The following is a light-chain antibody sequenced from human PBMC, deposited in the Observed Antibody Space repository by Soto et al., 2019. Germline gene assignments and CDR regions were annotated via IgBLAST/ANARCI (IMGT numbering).Light chain of an antibody. CDR1: QSLFFDFKNKTY. J-gene: IGKJ4*01. V-gene: IGKV4-1*01. Sequence: DIVMTQSPESLAVSLGERAAINCKSSQSLFFDFKNKTYLAWDQQKPGQPPKVLIYWAYTRESGVPDRFTGSGSGQDFTLTSSSLQAEDVGFYYCQQYYSSPLTFGGGTKVEIK. CDR3: QQYYSSPLT. CDR2: WAY.